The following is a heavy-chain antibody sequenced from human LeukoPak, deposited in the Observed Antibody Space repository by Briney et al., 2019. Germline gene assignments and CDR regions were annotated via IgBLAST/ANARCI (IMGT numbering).Heavy chain of an antibody. CDR2: ISYDGSNK. J-gene: IGHJ4*02. Sequence: GGSLRLSCAASGFTFSSYDMHWVRQAPGKGLEWVAVISYDGSNKYYADSVKGRFTISRDNSKNTLYLQMNSLRAEDTAVYYCAVRHFDYWGQGTLVTVSS. CDR3: AVRHFDY. V-gene: IGHV3-30-3*01. CDR1: GFTFSSYD.